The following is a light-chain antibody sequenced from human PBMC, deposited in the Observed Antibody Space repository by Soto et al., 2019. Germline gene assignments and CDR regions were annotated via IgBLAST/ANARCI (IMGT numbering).Light chain of an antibody. CDR2: DAS. J-gene: IGKJ2*01. CDR1: QSVRSD. Sequence: EIVMTQSPATLSVSPGESATLSCRASQSVRSDLAWYQQKPGQAPRLLIYDASTRATGIPARFSGSGSGTEFTLTISSLQSEDFAVYYCQQYNNWPPKFTFGQGTKLEIK. V-gene: IGKV3-15*01. CDR3: QQYNNWPPKFT.